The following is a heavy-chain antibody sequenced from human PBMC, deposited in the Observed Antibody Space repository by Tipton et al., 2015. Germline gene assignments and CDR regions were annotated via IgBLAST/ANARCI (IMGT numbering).Heavy chain of an antibody. CDR1: GGSIRSYY. CDR3: ARQRNDFWSGYPYWYFDL. Sequence: TLSLTCTVSGGSIRSYYWSWLRQPPGRGLEWIGYIYYSGSTNYNPSLKSRVTISVDTSKNQFSLKLSSVTAADTAVYYCARQRNDFWSGYPYWYFDLWGRGTLVTVSS. V-gene: IGHV4-59*08. J-gene: IGHJ2*01. D-gene: IGHD3-3*01. CDR2: IYYSGST.